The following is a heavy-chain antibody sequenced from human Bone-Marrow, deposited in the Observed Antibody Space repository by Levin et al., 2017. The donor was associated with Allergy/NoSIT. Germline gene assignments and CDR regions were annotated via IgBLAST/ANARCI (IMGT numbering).Heavy chain of an antibody. CDR3: TRDQVAGPEGFDY. J-gene: IGHJ4*02. D-gene: IGHD6-19*01. CDR1: GFTFGDYA. V-gene: IGHV3-49*04. CDR2: IRSKAYGGTT. Sequence: PGGSLRLSCTASGFTFGDYAMSWVRQAPGKGLEWVGFIRSKAYGGTTEYAASVKGRFTISRDDSKSIAYLQMNSLKTEDTAVYYCTRDQVAGPEGFDYWGQGTLVTVSS.